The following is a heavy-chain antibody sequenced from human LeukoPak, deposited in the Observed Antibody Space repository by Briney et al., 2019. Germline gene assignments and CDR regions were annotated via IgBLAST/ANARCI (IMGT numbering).Heavy chain of an antibody. Sequence: GGSLRLSCGASGFTLSDYWMHWVRQAPGRGLVWVSRISSDGSWTSYADSVKGRFTISRDNAKNTLYLQMNSLRAEDTAVYYCALMDVWGKGTTVTVSS. CDR2: ISSDGSWT. CDR1: GFTLSDYW. V-gene: IGHV3-74*01. J-gene: IGHJ6*03. CDR3: ALMDV.